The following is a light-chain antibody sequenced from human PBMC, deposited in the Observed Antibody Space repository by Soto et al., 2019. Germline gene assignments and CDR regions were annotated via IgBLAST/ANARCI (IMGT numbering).Light chain of an antibody. V-gene: IGLV2-11*01. Sequence: QSVLTQPRSVSGSPGQSVTISCTGTSSDVGGYNYVSWYQHHPGKAPKLMIYDVSKRPSGVPDRFSGSKSGNTASLTISGLQAEDEADYYCCSYVGSYTWVFGGGTKLTV. J-gene: IGLJ3*02. CDR3: CSYVGSYTWV. CDR2: DVS. CDR1: SSDVGGYNY.